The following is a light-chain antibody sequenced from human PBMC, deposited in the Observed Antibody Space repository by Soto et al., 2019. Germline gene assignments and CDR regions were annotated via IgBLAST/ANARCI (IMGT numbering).Light chain of an antibody. Sequence: DIGMTQSPVSLPVTPGEPASISCRSSQGLLHSNGFNCLDWYVQKPGQSPLLLISLASTRASGVPDRFSGSASGTDFTLNISRVEAEDVGVYYCMQALQAWTFGQGTKVEIK. CDR1: QGLLHSNGFNC. CDR3: MQALQAWT. CDR2: LAS. J-gene: IGKJ1*01. V-gene: IGKV2-28*01.